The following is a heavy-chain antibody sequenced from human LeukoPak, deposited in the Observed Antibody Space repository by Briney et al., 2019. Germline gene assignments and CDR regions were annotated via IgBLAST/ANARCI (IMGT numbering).Heavy chain of an antibody. V-gene: IGHV3-74*01. CDR1: GFTFSSYW. CDR3: ARTKSNYYDSCLDS. Sequence: PGGSLRLSCAASGFTFSSYWMHWVRQTPGKGLVWVSRIHSDGRTTTYADSVKGRFNISRDNAKNTSYLQMDSLRAEDTAVYYCARTKSNYYDSCLDSWGQGTLVTVSS. J-gene: IGHJ4*02. D-gene: IGHD3-22*01. CDR2: IHSDGRTT.